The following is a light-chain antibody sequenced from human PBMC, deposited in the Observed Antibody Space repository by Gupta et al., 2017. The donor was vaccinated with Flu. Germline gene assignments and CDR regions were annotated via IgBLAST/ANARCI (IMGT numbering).Light chain of an antibody. CDR2: KDR. Sequence: SFELTQPPSVSVSPGQTAKITCSGDTLPKRYVYWYQQKPGQAPVLVIYKDRERPSGIPERFSGSSSGTTITLTISGVQAEDEGDYYCQSADNTGTDWVFGRGTRLTVL. CDR3: QSADNTGTDWV. J-gene: IGLJ3*02. CDR1: TLPKRY. V-gene: IGLV3-25*02.